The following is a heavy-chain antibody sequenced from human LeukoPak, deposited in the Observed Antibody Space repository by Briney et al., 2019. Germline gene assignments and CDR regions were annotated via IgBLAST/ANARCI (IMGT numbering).Heavy chain of an antibody. D-gene: IGHD3-16*02. J-gene: IGHJ4*02. CDR1: GFTFSSYA. V-gene: IGHV3-23*01. CDR3: AKDRETYYDYVWGSYRHGGFDY. Sequence: GGSLRLSCAASGFTFSSYAMSWVRQAPGKGLEWVSATSGSGGSTYYADSVKGRFTISRDNSKNTLYLQMNSLRAEDTAVYYCAKDRETYYDYVWGSYRHGGFDYWGQGTLVTVSS. CDR2: TSGSGGST.